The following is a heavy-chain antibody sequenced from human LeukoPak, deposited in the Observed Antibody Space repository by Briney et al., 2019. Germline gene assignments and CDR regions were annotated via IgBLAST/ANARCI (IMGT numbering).Heavy chain of an antibody. CDR1: GYTFTSYG. J-gene: IGHJ4*02. CDR3: GRVDMDTNKDY. CDR2: ISAYNGNT. Sequence: ASVKVSCKASGYTFTSYGISWVRQAPGRGLEWMGWISAYNGNTNYAQKLQGRVTMTTDTSTSTAYMELRSLRSDDTAVYYCGRVDMDTNKDYWGQGTLVTVSS. D-gene: IGHD5-18*01. V-gene: IGHV1-18*01.